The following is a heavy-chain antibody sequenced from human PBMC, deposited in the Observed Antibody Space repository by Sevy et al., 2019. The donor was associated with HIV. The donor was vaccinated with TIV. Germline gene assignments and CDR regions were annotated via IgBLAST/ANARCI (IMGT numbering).Heavy chain of an antibody. D-gene: IGHD6-25*01. CDR3: ARTPLVRIPGATDLYFDN. V-gene: IGHV1-69*13. CDR2: IIPIFGTT. Sequence: ASVKVSCKASGGTFSNYALSWVRQAPGQGLEWMGGIIPIFGTTKFAQTFHGRVTITADESTSTAYMELSSLRSADTAVYYCARTPLVRIPGATDLYFDNWGQGTLVTVSS. J-gene: IGHJ4*02. CDR1: GGTFSNYA.